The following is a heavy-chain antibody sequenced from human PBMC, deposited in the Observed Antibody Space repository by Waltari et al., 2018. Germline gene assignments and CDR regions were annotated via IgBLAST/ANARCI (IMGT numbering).Heavy chain of an antibody. V-gene: IGHV4-61*02. Sequence: QVQLQESGPGLVKPSQTLSLTCPVSGGSISSGSYYWSWIRQPAGKGLEWIGRIYTSGSTNYNPSLKSRVTISVDTSKNQFSLKLSSVTAADTAVYYCARDPYSSPHRMDVWGKGTTVTVSS. CDR1: GGSISSGSYY. CDR2: IYTSGST. CDR3: ARDPYSSPHRMDV. D-gene: IGHD6-13*01. J-gene: IGHJ6*04.